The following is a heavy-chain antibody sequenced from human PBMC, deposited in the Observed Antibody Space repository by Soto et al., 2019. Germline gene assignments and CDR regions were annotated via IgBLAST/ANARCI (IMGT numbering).Heavy chain of an antibody. J-gene: IGHJ4*02. CDR2: IYSSGET. D-gene: IGHD3-9*01. Sequence: PSETLSLTCTVSSDSLSELYWTWIRQPAGKGLEWIGRIYSSGETNYNPSLTGRVIMSLDTSKNQFSLKLTSVTAADTAVYYCARASQCKSYFDCFAWLDYWGQGTLVTVSS. CDR1: SDSLSELY. CDR3: ARASQCKSYFDCFAWLDY. V-gene: IGHV4-4*07.